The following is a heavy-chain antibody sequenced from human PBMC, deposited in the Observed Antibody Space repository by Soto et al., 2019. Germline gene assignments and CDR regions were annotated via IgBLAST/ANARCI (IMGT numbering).Heavy chain of an antibody. J-gene: IGHJ3*02. V-gene: IGHV3-7*05. CDR3: ARDGSYDFWSGNDAFDI. Sequence: GGSLRLSCAASGFIFSSYWMSWVRQAPGKGLEWVANIKQDETEKYYVDSVKGRFTISRDNAKNSLYLQLNSLRAEDTAVYYCARDGSYDFWSGNDAFDIWGQGTMVTVSS. CDR1: GFIFSSYW. D-gene: IGHD3-3*01. CDR2: IKQDETEK.